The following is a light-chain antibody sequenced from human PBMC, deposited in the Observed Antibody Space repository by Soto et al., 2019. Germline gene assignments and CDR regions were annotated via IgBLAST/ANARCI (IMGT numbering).Light chain of an antibody. V-gene: IGKV3-20*01. CDR1: QSVSSSY. Sequence: EIVLTQSPGTLSLSPGERATLSCRASQSVSSSYLAWYQQKPGQAPRLLIYGASSRATGIPDRFSGSGSGTDFTLTIIRLEPEDFSVYYCQQYCRTFGQGTKVEIK. J-gene: IGKJ1*01. CDR3: QQYCRT. CDR2: GAS.